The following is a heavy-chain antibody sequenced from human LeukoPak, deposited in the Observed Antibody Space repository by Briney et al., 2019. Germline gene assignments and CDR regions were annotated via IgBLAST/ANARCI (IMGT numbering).Heavy chain of an antibody. CDR1: GFTFSSYG. Sequence: RPGRSLRLSCAASGFTFSSYGMHWVRQAPGKGLEWVAVISYDGSNEYYADSVKGRFTISRDNSKNTLFLQMNTLRAEDTAVYYCAKDGEAYCGGDCYSPDYYYYMDVWGKGTTVTVSS. CDR2: ISYDGSNE. D-gene: IGHD2-21*01. V-gene: IGHV3-30*18. J-gene: IGHJ6*03. CDR3: AKDGEAYCGGDCYSPDYYYYMDV.